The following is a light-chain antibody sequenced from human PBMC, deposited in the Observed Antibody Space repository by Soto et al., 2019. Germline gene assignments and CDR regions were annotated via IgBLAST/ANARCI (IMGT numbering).Light chain of an antibody. CDR1: QDINSW. V-gene: IGKV1-12*01. J-gene: IGKJ4*01. CDR2: IAS. CDR3: QQSKTFPLT. Sequence: DIQMTQSPSFVSASVGDTVTITCRASQDINSWLTWYQQKPGEAPKVLIYIASRLQSGVPSRFNGRGSVTDFSLTITNLQPEDFATYFCQQSKTFPLTFGGGTKVEVK.